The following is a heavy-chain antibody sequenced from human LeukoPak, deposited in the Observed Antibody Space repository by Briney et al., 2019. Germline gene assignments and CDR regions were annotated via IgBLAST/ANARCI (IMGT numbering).Heavy chain of an antibody. Sequence: GGSLRLSCAASGFTVGSNYMSWVRQAPGKGLEWVSVIYSGGSTYYADSVKGRFTISRDNSKNTLYLQMNSLRAEDTAVYYCARIGSGYYYPVDYWGQGTLVTVSS. V-gene: IGHV3-66*01. CDR2: IYSGGST. CDR1: GFTVGSNY. J-gene: IGHJ4*02. CDR3: ARIGSGYYYPVDY. D-gene: IGHD3-22*01.